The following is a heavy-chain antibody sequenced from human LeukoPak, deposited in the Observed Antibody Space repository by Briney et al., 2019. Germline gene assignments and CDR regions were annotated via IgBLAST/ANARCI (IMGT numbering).Heavy chain of an antibody. CDR2: IYRNGTT. D-gene: IGHD6-13*01. V-gene: IGHV4-31*03. CDR3: AREAAAGLGDDY. J-gene: IGHJ4*02. Sequence: PSETLSLTCSVSGVSLTNGGYSWSWIRQHPGKGLEWIGHIYRNGTTNYNPSLTSRLNISFDTSKNQFSLKLSSVTAADTAVYYCAREAAAGLGDDYWGQGTLVTVSS. CDR1: GVSLTNGGYS.